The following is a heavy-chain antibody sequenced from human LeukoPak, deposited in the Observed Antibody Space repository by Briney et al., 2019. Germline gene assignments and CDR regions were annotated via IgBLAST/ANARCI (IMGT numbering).Heavy chain of an antibody. CDR3: ARDFGGDFGSYYVWFDP. CDR1: GYTFTSYA. V-gene: IGHV1-3*01. CDR2: INAGNGNT. J-gene: IGHJ5*02. Sequence: ASVKVSCKASGYTFTSYAMHWVRQAPGQRLEWMGWINAGNGNTKYSQKFQGRVTITRDTSASTAYMELSSLRSEDTAVYYCARDFGGDFGSYYVWFDPWAREPWSPSPQ. D-gene: IGHD1-26*01.